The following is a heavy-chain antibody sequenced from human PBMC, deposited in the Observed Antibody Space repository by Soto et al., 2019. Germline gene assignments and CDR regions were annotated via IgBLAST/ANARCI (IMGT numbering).Heavy chain of an antibody. Sequence: ASVKVSCEASGYPFSDNHIHCVRQAPGQGLEWMGWLNPYSGATNYAAKFQGRVTMTRDASISTSYMELNGLKSDDTAVYYCATARRGTVSLLADWGQGTLVTVSS. CDR3: ATARRGTVSLLAD. J-gene: IGHJ4*01. CDR2: LNPYSGAT. D-gene: IGHD4-4*01. CDR1: GYPFSDNH. V-gene: IGHV1-2*02.